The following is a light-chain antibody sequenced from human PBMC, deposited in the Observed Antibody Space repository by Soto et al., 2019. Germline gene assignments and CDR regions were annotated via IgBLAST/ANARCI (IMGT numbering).Light chain of an antibody. V-gene: IGKV1-27*01. Sequence: DIQMTQSPSSLSASVGDRVTIPCPASQGITNYLAWYQQKPGKVPKLLIYAASTLQSGVPSRFSGSGSGTDFTLTISSLQAEDVATYYCQKYNFAPITFGQGTRLEI. J-gene: IGKJ5*01. CDR3: QKYNFAPIT. CDR2: AAS. CDR1: QGITNY.